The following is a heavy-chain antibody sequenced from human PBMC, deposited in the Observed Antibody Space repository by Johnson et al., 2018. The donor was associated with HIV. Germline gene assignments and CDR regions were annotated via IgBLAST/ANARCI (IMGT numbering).Heavy chain of an antibody. CDR3: ARDLHDSSGYYYEGDAFDI. CDR2: INSDGSST. V-gene: IGHV3-74*01. D-gene: IGHD3-22*01. Sequence: VQLVESGGGLVKPGGSLRLSCAASGFTFSDYYMSWIRQAPGKGLEWVSRINSDGSSTSYADSVKGRFTISRDNAKNTLYLQMNSLRAEDTAVYYCARDLHDSSGYYYEGDAFDIWGQGTMVTVSS. CDR1: GFTFSDYY. J-gene: IGHJ3*02.